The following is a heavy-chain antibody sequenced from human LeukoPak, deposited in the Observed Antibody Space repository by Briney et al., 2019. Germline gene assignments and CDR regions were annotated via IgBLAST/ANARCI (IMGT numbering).Heavy chain of an antibody. Sequence: PGGSLRLSCAASGFTFSSYVMSWVRQAPGKGLEWVSYISSSSTIYYADSVKGRFTISRDNAKNSLYLQMNSLRAGDTAVYYCASLGSTAMAPPYFDYWGQGTLVTVSS. CDR3: ASLGSTAMAPPYFDY. D-gene: IGHD5-18*01. CDR1: GFTFSSYV. J-gene: IGHJ4*02. CDR2: ISSSSTI. V-gene: IGHV3-48*01.